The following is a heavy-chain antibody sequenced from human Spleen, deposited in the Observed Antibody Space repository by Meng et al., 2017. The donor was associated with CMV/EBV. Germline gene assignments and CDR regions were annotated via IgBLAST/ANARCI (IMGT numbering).Heavy chain of an antibody. V-gene: IGHV3-53*01. D-gene: IGHD6-13*01. J-gene: IGHJ4*02. CDR2: IYRGGNT. CDR3: ARGRQQLDY. CDR1: GFTVSSKY. Sequence: GESLKISCEVSGFTVSSKYMHWVRQTPEKGLEWVSVIYRGGNTYYGDSVKGRFTISRDNSKNTLYLQVNSLRAEDTAVYYCARGRQQLDYWGQGTLVTVSS.